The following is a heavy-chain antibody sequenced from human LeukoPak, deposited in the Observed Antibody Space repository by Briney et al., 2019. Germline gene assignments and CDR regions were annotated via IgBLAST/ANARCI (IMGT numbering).Heavy chain of an antibody. Sequence: ASVKVSCKASGYTFTNYYIHWVRQAPGQGLEWMGVIDPSGGSTTYAQKFQGRVTMTRDTSARTVYMELSSLISEDTAIFYCARDLHIDGRPEGRDYWGQGTLVTVSS. CDR2: IDPSGGST. D-gene: IGHD5-24*01. V-gene: IGHV1-46*01. CDR1: GYTFTNYY. J-gene: IGHJ4*02. CDR3: ARDLHIDGRPEGRDY.